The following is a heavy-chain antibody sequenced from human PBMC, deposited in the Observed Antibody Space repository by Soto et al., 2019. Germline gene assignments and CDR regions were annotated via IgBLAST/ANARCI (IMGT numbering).Heavy chain of an antibody. Sequence: SETLSLTCTVSGGSVSSGSYYWSWIRQPPGKGLEWIGYIYYSGSTNYNPSLKSRVTISVDTSKNQFSLKLSSVTAADTAVYYCARETPNVAGFYYYYGMDVWGQGTTVTVSS. D-gene: IGHD2-8*01. CDR3: ARETPNVAGFYYYYGMDV. J-gene: IGHJ6*02. CDR2: IYYSGST. V-gene: IGHV4-61*01. CDR1: GGSVSSGSYY.